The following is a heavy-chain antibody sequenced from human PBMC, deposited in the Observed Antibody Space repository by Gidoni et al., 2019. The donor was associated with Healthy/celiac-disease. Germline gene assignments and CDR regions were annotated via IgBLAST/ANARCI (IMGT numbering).Heavy chain of an antibody. D-gene: IGHD3-3*01. J-gene: IGHJ5*02. CDR1: GGSISSSSYY. V-gene: IGHV4-39*01. Sequence: QLQLQESGPGLVKPSETLSLTCTVSGGSISSSSYYWGWIRQPPGKGLEWIGSIYYSGSTYYNPSLKSRVTISVDTSKNQFSLKLSSVTAADTAVYYCARQWAQYYDFWSGYFHNWFDPWGQGTLVTVSS. CDR2: IYYSGST. CDR3: ARQWAQYYDFWSGYFHNWFDP.